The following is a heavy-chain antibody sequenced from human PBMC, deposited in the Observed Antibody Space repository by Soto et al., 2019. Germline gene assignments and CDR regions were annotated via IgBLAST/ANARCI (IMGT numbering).Heavy chain of an antibody. CDR3: ARPAEYCSSTSCYLDV. CDR2: IYPGDSDT. CDR1: GYSFTGYW. D-gene: IGHD2-2*01. J-gene: IGHJ6*04. V-gene: IGHV5-51*01. Sequence: PGESLKISCKGSGYSFTGYWIAWVRQMPGKGLEWMGIIYPGDSDTRYSPSFQGRVTISADKSISTAYPQWSSLKASDTAMYYCARPAEYCSSTSCYLDVWGKGTKVTVSS.